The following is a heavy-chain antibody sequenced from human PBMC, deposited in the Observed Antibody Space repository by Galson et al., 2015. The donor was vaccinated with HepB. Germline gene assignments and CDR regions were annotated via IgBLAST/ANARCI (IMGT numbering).Heavy chain of an antibody. J-gene: IGHJ5*02. Sequence: SLRLSCAASGFTFSSYAMHWVRQAPGKGLEWVAVISYDGSNKYYADSVKGRFTISRDNSKNTLYLQMNSLRAEDTAVYYCARGRGGYDPSDWLDPWGQGTLVTVSS. CDR1: GFTFSSYA. CDR2: ISYDGSNK. V-gene: IGHV3-30*04. D-gene: IGHD5-12*01. CDR3: ARGRGGYDPSDWLDP.